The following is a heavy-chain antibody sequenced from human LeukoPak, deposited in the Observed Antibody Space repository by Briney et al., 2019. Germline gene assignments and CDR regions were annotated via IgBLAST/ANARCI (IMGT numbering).Heavy chain of an antibody. J-gene: IGHJ5*02. D-gene: IGHD3-9*01. V-gene: IGHV4-34*01. CDR2: INHTGSI. CDR1: GGSFSGYY. CDR3: ARGKGGYYNGARGNNWFGP. Sequence: SETLSLTCVVYGGSFSGYYWTWIRQPPGKGLDWIGEINHTGSINYNPSLKSRVTMSVDTSKNQFSLRLSSVTAADTAVYFCARGKGGYYNGARGNNWFGPWGHGTLVTVSS.